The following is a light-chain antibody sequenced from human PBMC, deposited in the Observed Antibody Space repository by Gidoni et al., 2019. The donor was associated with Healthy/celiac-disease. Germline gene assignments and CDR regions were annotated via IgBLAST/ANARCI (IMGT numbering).Light chain of an antibody. CDR2: GAS. CDR1: QSVSSSY. CDR3: QQYGSSPWT. Sequence: EIVLTQSPGTLSLSPGERATLSCRASQSVSSSYLAWYQQKPGQAPRLLIDGASSRATGIPDRFSGSGSGTDSTLTISRLEPEDFAVYYCQQYGSSPWTFGQGTKVEIK. J-gene: IGKJ1*01. V-gene: IGKV3-20*01.